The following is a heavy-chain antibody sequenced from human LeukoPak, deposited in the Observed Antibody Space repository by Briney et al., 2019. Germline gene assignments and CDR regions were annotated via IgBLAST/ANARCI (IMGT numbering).Heavy chain of an antibody. D-gene: IGHD3-3*01. V-gene: IGHV3-21*01. CDR2: ISSSSSYI. Sequence: NPGGSLRLSCAASGFTFSSYGMDWVRQAPGKGLEWVSSISSSSSYIYYADSVKGRFTISRDNAKNSLYLQMNSLRAEDTAVYYCARYDFWSEGFDYWGQGTLVTVSS. CDR1: GFTFSSYG. CDR3: ARYDFWSEGFDY. J-gene: IGHJ4*02.